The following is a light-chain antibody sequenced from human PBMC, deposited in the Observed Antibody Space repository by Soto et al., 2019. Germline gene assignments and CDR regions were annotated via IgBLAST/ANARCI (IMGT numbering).Light chain of an antibody. CDR2: DAS. Sequence: DIQMTQSPSSLSASVGDRVTITCRASQDISNYLAWYQQTPGTVPKLLIYDASTLRPGVPSRFSGRGSGTEFTLTISSLKPEDVATYYCQKYRSLTPWTFGQGTKVEI. V-gene: IGKV1-27*01. CDR1: QDISNY. J-gene: IGKJ1*01. CDR3: QKYRSLTPWT.